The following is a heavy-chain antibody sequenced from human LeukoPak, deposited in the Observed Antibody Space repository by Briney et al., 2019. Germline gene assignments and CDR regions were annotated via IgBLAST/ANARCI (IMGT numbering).Heavy chain of an antibody. CDR2: INPKSGGT. CDR1: GYTFTGYH. Sequence: ASVKVSCKASGYTFTGYHIHWVRQAPGQGLEWMGWINPKSGGTNYTQKFEGWVTMTRDTSMSTVYMELSRLKSDDTAVYYCARDSGWEVVLYASEIWGQGTMVTVSS. CDR3: ARDSGWEVVLYASEI. J-gene: IGHJ3*02. V-gene: IGHV1-2*04. D-gene: IGHD1-26*01.